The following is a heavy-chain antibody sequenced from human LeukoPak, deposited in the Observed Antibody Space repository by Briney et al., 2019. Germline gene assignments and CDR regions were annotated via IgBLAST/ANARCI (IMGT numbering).Heavy chain of an antibody. CDR2: INPNSGGT. CDR1: GYTFTGYY. D-gene: IGHD3-9*01. CDR3: ARGGILTGYYLPDFDY. Sequence: ASVTVSCKASGYTFTGYYMHWVRQAPGQGLEWMGWINPNSGGTNYAQKFQGRVTMTRDTSISTAYMELSRLRSDDTAVYYCARGGILTGYYLPDFDYWGQGTLVTVSS. J-gene: IGHJ4*02. V-gene: IGHV1-2*02.